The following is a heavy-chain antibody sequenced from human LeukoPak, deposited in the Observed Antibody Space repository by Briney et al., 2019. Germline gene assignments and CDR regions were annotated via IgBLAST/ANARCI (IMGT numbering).Heavy chain of an antibody. CDR1: GGSFSDYY. Sequence: SETLSLTCAVYGGSFSDYYWNWIRQPPGKGLEWIGDINQSGSTNYHPSLQSRVTLSVDTSNNQFSLKLSSVTAADTAAYYCARRPGYCPNGVCYKRNWFDPWGQGTLVTVSS. CDR3: ARRPGYCPNGVCYKRNWFDP. D-gene: IGHD2-8*01. J-gene: IGHJ5*02. CDR2: INQSGST. V-gene: IGHV4-34*01.